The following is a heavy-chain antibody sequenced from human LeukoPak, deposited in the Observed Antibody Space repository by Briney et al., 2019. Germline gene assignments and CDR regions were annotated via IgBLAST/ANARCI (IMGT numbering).Heavy chain of an antibody. Sequence: SETLSLTCTVSGGSISSSSYYWGWIRQPPGKGLEWIGSIYYSGSTYYNPSLKSRVTISVDTSKNQFSLKLSSVTAADTAVYYCAGGDPDYHYYYMDVWGKGTTVTVSS. CDR3: AGGDPDYHYYYMDV. D-gene: IGHD5-24*01. CDR2: IYYSGST. J-gene: IGHJ6*03. V-gene: IGHV4-39*07. CDR1: GGSISSSSYY.